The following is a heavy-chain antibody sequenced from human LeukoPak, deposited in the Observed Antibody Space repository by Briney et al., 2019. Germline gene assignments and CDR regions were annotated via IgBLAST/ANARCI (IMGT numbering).Heavy chain of an antibody. Sequence: SETLSLTCAVYGGSFSDYSWTWIRQAPGEGPEWIGEINHNGGTNHNPSLVSRVIMSVDTSKNQFSLKVSSVTAADTAVYYCARVAYRYSINDWSRTGLGAYATKYYYYMDVWGKGTTVTVSS. D-gene: IGHD3-9*01. CDR2: INHNGGT. V-gene: IGHV4-34*01. J-gene: IGHJ6*03. CDR3: ARVAYRYSINDWSRTGLGAYATKYYYYMDV. CDR1: GGSFSDYS.